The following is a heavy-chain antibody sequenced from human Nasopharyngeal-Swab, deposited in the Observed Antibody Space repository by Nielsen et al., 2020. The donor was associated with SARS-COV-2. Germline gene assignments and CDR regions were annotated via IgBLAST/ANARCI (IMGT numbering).Heavy chain of an antibody. V-gene: IGHV3-15*01. J-gene: IGHJ4*02. CDR3: TTDDVMITFGGVIVMDY. CDR2: IKSKTDGGTT. CDR1: GFTFSNAW. D-gene: IGHD3-16*02. Sequence: GSLKISCAASGFTFSNAWMSWVRQAPGKGLEWVGRIKSKTDGGTTDYAAPVKGRFTISRDDSKNTLYLQMNSLKTEDTAVYYCTTDDVMITFGGVIVMDYWGQGTLVTVSS.